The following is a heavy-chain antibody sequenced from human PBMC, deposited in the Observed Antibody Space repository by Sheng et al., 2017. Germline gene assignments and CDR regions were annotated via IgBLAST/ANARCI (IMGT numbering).Heavy chain of an antibody. CDR1: GFTFSSYA. J-gene: IGHJ4*02. Sequence: EVQLLESGGGLVQPGGSLRLSCAASGFTFSSYAMTWVRQAPGKGLEWVSSISTSGSGTYYADSVKGRFTISRDNSKNTLYLQMNSLRAEDTAVYYCAKGYSSGWYRPLDYWGQGTLVTVSS. D-gene: IGHD6-19*01. CDR2: ISTSGSGT. V-gene: IGHV3-23*01. CDR3: AKGYSSGWYRPLDY.